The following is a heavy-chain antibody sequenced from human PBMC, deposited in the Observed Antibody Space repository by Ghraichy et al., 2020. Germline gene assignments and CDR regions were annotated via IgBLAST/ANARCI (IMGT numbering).Heavy chain of an antibody. V-gene: IGHV3-21*01. CDR2: ISSSSSYI. D-gene: IGHD2-2*01. CDR3: ARHGVVVPQEVYYYYGMDV. Sequence: GESLNISCAASGFTFSSYSMNWVRQAPGKGLEWVSSISSSSSYIYYADSVKGRFTISRDNAKNSLYLQMNSLRAEDTAVYYCARHGVVVPQEVYYYYGMDVWDQGTTVTVSS. CDR1: GFTFSSYS. J-gene: IGHJ6*02.